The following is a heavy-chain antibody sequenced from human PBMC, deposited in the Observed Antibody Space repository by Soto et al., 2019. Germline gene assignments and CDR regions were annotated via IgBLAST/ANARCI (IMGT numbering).Heavy chain of an antibody. CDR2: IIPIFGTA. D-gene: IGHD3-3*01. CDR3: ARGSTIFGVVIEWFDP. V-gene: IGHV1-69*12. Sequence: QVQLVQSGAEVKKPGSSVKVSCKASGGTFSSYAISWVRQAPGQGLEWMGGIIPIFGTANYAQKFQGRVTITADEXTXTAYMELSSLRSEDTAVYYCARGSTIFGVVIEWFDPWGQGTLVTVSS. J-gene: IGHJ5*02. CDR1: GGTFSSYA.